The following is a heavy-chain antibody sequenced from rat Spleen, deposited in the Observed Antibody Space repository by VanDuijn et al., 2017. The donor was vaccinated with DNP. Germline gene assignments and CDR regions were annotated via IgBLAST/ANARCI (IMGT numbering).Heavy chain of an antibody. CDR1: GFTFSDHN. CDR3: AGQGANLPFDY. J-gene: IGHJ2*01. CDR2: ISFDGRST. D-gene: IGHD5-1*01. Sequence: EVQLVESGGGLVQPGRSLKLSCVASGFTFSDHNMAWVRQAPKKGLEWVATISFDGRSTFYRDSVRGRVTISRENAKSVLFLEMGSLRSEDTATYYCAGQGANLPFDYWGQGVMVTVSS. V-gene: IGHV5-7*01.